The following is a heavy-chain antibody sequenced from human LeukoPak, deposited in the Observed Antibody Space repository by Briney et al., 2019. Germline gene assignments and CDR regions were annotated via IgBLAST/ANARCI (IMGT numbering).Heavy chain of an antibody. CDR2: ISSSSSTI. J-gene: IGHJ4*02. CDR1: GFTFSSYS. V-gene: IGHV3-48*04. D-gene: IGHD2-21*02. Sequence: GGSLRLSCAASGFTFSSYSMNWVRQAPGKGLEWVPYISSSSSTIYYADSVKGRFTISRDNAKNSLYLQMNSLRAEDTAVYYCARAAYCGGDCYSVDYWGQGTLVTVSS. CDR3: ARAAYCGGDCYSVDY.